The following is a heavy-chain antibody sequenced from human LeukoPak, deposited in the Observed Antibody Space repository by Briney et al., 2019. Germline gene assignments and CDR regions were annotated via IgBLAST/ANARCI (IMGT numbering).Heavy chain of an antibody. CDR1: GFTFNNYA. Sequence: GGSLRLSCAASGFTFNNYAMHWVRQAPGKGLEWVTVISYDGSSEYYADSVKGRFTISRDNAKNSLYLQMNSLRAEDTAVYYCARGLGYCSSTSCYNFDYWGQGTLVTVSS. CDR2: ISYDGSSE. CDR3: ARGLGYCSSTSCYNFDY. V-gene: IGHV3-30-3*01. D-gene: IGHD2-2*02. J-gene: IGHJ4*02.